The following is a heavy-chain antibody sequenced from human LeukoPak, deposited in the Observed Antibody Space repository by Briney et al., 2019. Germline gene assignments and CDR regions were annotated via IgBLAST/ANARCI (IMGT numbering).Heavy chain of an antibody. CDR2: IYTSGST. J-gene: IGHJ3*02. V-gene: IGHV4-61*02. CDR1: GGSISSSSYY. CDR3: ARDLHDSSGEHHAFDI. Sequence: SETPSLTCTVSGGSISSSSYYWSWIRQPAGKGLEWIGRIYTSGSTNYNPSLKSRVTMSVDTSKNQFSLKLSSVTAADTAVYYCARDLHDSSGEHHAFDIWGQGTMVTVPS. D-gene: IGHD3-22*01.